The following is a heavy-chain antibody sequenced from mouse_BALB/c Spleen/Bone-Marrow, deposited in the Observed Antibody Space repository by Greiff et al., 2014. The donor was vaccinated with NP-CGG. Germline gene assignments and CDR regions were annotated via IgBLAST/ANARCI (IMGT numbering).Heavy chain of an antibody. Sequence: QVQLQQSGSVLVRPGTSVNLSCKASGFTFTSSWMRWAKQRPGRGLEWIGDIHPNSGNTYYNEKFKGKATLTVDSSSSTAYVDLSSLTSEDSAVYFCARSYRFWYFDVWGAGTTVTVSS. CDR1: GFTFTSSW. CDR3: ARSYRFWYFDV. CDR2: IHPNSGNT. V-gene: IGHV1S130*01. D-gene: IGHD2-14*01. J-gene: IGHJ1*01.